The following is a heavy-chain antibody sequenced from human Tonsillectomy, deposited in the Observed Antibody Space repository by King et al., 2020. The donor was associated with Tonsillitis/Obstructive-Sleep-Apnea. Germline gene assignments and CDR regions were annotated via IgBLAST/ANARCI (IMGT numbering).Heavy chain of an antibody. J-gene: IGHJ4*02. CDR2: IKTNTGNP. CDR3: ARPAGLTVAGPFDY. V-gene: IGHV7-4-1*02. Sequence: EQLVQSGSELKKPGASVKVSCKASGYTFTSHALNWGRQAPGQGLEWMGWIKTNTGNPTYAQGFSGRFVFSFDASVSTAYLQISSLKTEDTAVYYCARPAGLTVAGPFDYWGQGTLVTVSS. CDR1: GYTFTSHA. D-gene: IGHD6-19*01.